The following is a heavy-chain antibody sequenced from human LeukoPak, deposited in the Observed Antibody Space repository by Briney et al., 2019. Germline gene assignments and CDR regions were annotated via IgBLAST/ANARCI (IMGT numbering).Heavy chain of an antibody. J-gene: IGHJ6*02. Sequence: EASVKVSCKASGYTFTGYYMHWVRQAPGQGLEWMGWINPNSGGTNYAQQFQGRVTMTRDTSIRTTYMELSRLISDDTAVYYCARVPMVRGGHYYGMDVWGQGTTVTVSS. CDR2: INPNSGGT. D-gene: IGHD3-10*01. CDR1: GYTFTGYY. CDR3: ARVPMVRGGHYYGMDV. V-gene: IGHV1-2*02.